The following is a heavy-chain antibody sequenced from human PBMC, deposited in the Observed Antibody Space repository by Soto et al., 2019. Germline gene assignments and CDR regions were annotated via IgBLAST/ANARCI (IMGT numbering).Heavy chain of an antibody. CDR1: GFTFDDYA. V-gene: IGHV3-9*01. D-gene: IGHD6-6*01. J-gene: IGHJ4*02. CDR2: ISWNSGSI. CDR3: AKDILGLVR. Sequence: GGSLRLSCAASGFTFDDYAMHWARQAPGKGLEWVSGISWNSGSISYADSVKGRFTISRDNAKNSLYLQMNSLRAEDTALYYCAKDILGLVRWGQGTLVTVSS.